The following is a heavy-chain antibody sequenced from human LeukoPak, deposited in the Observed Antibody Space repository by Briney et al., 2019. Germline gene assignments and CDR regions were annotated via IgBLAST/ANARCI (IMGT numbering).Heavy chain of an antibody. Sequence: GGSLRLSCAASGFTLSSFAITWVRQAPGKGLEWVSTINSVGDTFYTDSVKGRFTISRDSSKNTLNLQMNSLRVEDTAVFYCAKGDPDRGSTNWGQRTLVTVSS. CDR1: GFTLSSFA. V-gene: IGHV3-23*01. CDR2: INSVGDT. CDR3: AKGDPDRGSTN. D-gene: IGHD2-15*01. J-gene: IGHJ4*02.